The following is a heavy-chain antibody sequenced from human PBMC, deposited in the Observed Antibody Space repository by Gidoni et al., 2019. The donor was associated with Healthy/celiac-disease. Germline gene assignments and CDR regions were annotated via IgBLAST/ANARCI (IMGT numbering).Heavy chain of an antibody. CDR2: ISYDGSNK. Sequence: QVQLVESGGGVVQPGRSLRLSCAASGFTFSSYGMHWVRQAPGKGLEWVAVISYDGSNKYYADSVKGRFTISRDNSKNTLYLQMNSLRAEDTAVYYCAKVQKPGLTIFGAGXYWGQGTLVTVSS. CDR3: AKVQKPGLTIFGAGXY. CDR1: GFTFSSYG. V-gene: IGHV3-30*18. D-gene: IGHD3-3*01. J-gene: IGHJ4*02.